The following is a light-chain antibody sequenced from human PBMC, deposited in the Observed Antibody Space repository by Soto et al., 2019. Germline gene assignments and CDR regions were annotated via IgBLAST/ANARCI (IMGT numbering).Light chain of an antibody. V-gene: IGLV1-44*01. J-gene: IGLJ2*01. CDR1: SSNIGSHT. Sequence: QAVVTQPPSASGTPGQRVTIPCSGSSSNIGSHTVNWYQQLPGTAPKLLVYSSNQRPSGVPDRFSGSKSGTTASLAISGLQSEDEADYCCAAWDGSRNGVVFGGGTKLTVL. CDR2: SSN. CDR3: AAWDGSRNGVV.